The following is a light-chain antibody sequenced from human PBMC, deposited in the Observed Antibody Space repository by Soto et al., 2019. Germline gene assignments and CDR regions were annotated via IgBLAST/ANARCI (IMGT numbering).Light chain of an antibody. J-gene: IGKJ4*01. CDR2: GAS. Sequence: EIVMTQSTATLSVSPGERATLSCRASESASSNLSWYQQKPGQPPRLLIYGASTRATGIPARFSGSGSGTEFTLTISSLQYADVAVYYCQQFQKCPLTFGGGTNVEIK. CDR1: ESASSN. V-gene: IGKV3-15*01. CDR3: QQFQKCPLT.